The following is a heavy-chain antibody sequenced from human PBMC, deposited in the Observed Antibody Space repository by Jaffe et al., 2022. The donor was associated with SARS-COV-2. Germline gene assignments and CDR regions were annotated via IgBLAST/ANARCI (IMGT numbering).Heavy chain of an antibody. CDR3: ARNTNLEYFDF. CDR2: IYYSGTT. Sequence: QVQLQESDPGLVKPSETLSLTCDISGGSFGTYYWSWVRQPPGKGLEWVGYIYYSGTTNYTPSLKSRVTISIDTSKNQFSLKLTSVTAADTAVYFCARNTNLEYFDFWGRGALVSISS. D-gene: IGHD2-8*01. V-gene: IGHV4-59*01. CDR1: GGSFGTYY. J-gene: IGHJ4*02.